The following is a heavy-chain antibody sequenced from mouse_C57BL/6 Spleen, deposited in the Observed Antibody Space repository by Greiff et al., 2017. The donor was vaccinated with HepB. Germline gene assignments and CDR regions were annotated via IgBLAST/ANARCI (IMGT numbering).Heavy chain of an antibody. CDR3: ARSDYDEGAWFAY. V-gene: IGHV2-2*01. J-gene: IGHJ3*01. Sequence: QVHVKQSGPGLVQPSQSLSITCTVSGFSLTSYGVHWVRQSPGKGLEWLGVIWSGGSTDYNAAFISRLSISKDNSKSQVFFKMNSLQADDTAIYYCARSDYDEGAWFAYWGQGTLVTVSA. D-gene: IGHD2-4*01. CDR1: GFSLTSYG. CDR2: IWSGGST.